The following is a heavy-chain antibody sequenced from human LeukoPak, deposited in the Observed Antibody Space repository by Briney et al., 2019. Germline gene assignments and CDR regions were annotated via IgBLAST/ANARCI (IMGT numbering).Heavy chain of an antibody. J-gene: IGHJ5*02. CDR2: ISYDGSNK. V-gene: IGHV3-30*04. CDR1: GFTFSSYA. CDR3: ARHSNREGPDMVATYWFDP. Sequence: GGSLRLSCAASGFTFSSYAMHWVRQAPGKGLEWVAVISYDGSNKYYADSVKGRFTISRDNSKNTLYLQMNSLRAEDTAVYYCARHSNREGPDMVATYWFDPWGQGTLVTVSS. D-gene: IGHD5-12*01.